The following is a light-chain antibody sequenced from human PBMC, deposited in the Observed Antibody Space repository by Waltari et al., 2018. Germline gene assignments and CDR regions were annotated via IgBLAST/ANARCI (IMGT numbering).Light chain of an antibody. CDR2: YDN. Sequence: YVLTQPPSVSVTPGQTATVTCGGENIETKSVHWYQQKPGQAPFLVMFYDNDRPAGIPERFSGSNSGNTATLTINWVEAGDEADYHCQVWDDFIDSGVFGGGTRLSVL. CDR3: QVWDDFIDSGV. V-gene: IGLV3-21*04. J-gene: IGLJ3*02. CDR1: NIETKS.